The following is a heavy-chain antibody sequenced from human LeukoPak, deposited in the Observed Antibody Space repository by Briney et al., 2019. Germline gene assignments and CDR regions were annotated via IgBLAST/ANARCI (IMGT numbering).Heavy chain of an antibody. Sequence: GGSLRLSCAASGFTFSSYSMNWVRQAPGKGLEWVSSIGSSSSYIYYADSVKGRFTISRDNAKNSLYLQMNSLRAEDTAVYYCARGSSGWYGVWGQGTLVTVSS. CDR3: ARGSSGWYGV. CDR1: GFTFSSYS. V-gene: IGHV3-21*01. J-gene: IGHJ4*02. CDR2: IGSSSSYI. D-gene: IGHD6-19*01.